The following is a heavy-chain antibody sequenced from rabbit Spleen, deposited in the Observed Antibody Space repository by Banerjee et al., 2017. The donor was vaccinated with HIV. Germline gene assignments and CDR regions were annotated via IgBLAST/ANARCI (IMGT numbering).Heavy chain of an antibody. CDR1: GLDFSSNYW. J-gene: IGHJ2*01. V-gene: IGHV1S45*01. Sequence: QEQLEESGGDLVKPGASLALTCKASGLDFSSNYWICWVRQAPGKGLEWIACIDVTKSGRTYFATWAKGRFTISKPSSTTVTLQMTSLTAADTATYFCARDLTGVIGWNFGWGGPGTLVTVS. D-gene: IGHD4-1*01. CDR2: IDVTKSGRT. CDR3: ARDLTGVIGWNFGW.